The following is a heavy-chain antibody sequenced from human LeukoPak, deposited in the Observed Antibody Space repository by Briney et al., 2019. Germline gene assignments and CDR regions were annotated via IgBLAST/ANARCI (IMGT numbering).Heavy chain of an antibody. CDR2: IIPIFGTA. CDR1: GGTFSSYA. J-gene: IGHJ5*02. Sequence: SVKVSCKASGGTFSSYAISWVRQAPGQGLEWMGRIIPIFGTANYTQKFQGRVTITTDESTSTAYMELSSLRSEDTAVYYCARARAYGSGSYYNKNWFDPWGRGTLVTVSS. D-gene: IGHD3-10*01. CDR3: ARARAYGSGSYYNKNWFDP. V-gene: IGHV1-69*05.